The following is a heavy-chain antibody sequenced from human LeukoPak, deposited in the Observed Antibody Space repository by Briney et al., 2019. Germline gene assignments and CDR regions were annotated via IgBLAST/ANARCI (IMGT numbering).Heavy chain of an antibody. CDR1: GGSISSGVYY. V-gene: IGHV4-30-2*01. CDR2: IYLSGGT. D-gene: IGHD4-23*01. J-gene: IGHJ3*02. CDR3: ARGMYDYGGNSEAFDI. Sequence: SETLSLTCSVSGGSISSGVYYWSWIRQPPGKGLEWIGYIYLSGGTYYSPSLKSRVTISVDRSKTQFSLRLSSVTAADTAMYYCARGMYDYGGNSEAFDIWGQGTMVTVSS.